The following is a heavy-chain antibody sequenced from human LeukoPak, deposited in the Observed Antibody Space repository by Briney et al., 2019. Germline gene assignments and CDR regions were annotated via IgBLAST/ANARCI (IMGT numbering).Heavy chain of an antibody. V-gene: IGHV4-38-2*02. Sequence: PSETLSLTCTVSGYSISSGYYWGWIRQPPGKGLEWIGSIYHSGSTYYNPSLKSRVTISVDTSKNQFSLKLSSVTAADTAVYYCARDRSRGAVAAGTVFDYWGQGTLVTVSS. CDR1: GYSISSGYY. D-gene: IGHD6-13*01. J-gene: IGHJ4*02. CDR2: IYHSGST. CDR3: ARDRSRGAVAAGTVFDY.